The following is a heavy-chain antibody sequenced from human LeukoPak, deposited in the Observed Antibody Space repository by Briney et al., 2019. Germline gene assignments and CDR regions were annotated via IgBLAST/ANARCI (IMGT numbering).Heavy chain of an antibody. J-gene: IGHJ2*01. V-gene: IGHV3-74*01. D-gene: IGHD1-26*01. CDR3: AKDRTVGASYWYFDL. Sequence: PGGSLRLACAVSGFTFRDYWMHWVRQAPGKGLVWVSRLISDGSSASYADSVKGRFTISRDSSRNTLFLHMNTLRAEDTAIYYCAKDRTVGASYWYFDLWGRGTLVTVSS. CDR1: GFTFRDYW. CDR2: LISDGSSA.